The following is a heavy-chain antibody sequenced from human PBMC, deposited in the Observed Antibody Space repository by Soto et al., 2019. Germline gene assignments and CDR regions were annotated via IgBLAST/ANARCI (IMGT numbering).Heavy chain of an antibody. CDR2: IYFSGDT. CDR3: ATIPAHSWDYYNWFGP. Sequence: PSVTLSLTWSVSGACISGYYWNWIRQPQGKGLEWIGYIYFSGDTNYNPSLKSRITISVGTSKNEFSLRLRSVTAPDTAVYYCATIPAHSWDYYNWFGPWDLESMVTVSS. D-gene: IGHD1-7*01. CDR1: GACISGYY. V-gene: IGHV4-59*01. J-gene: IGHJ5*02.